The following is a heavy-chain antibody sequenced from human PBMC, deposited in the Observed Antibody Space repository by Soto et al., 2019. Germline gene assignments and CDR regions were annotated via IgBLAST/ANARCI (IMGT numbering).Heavy chain of an antibody. CDR2: ISGRGGST. CDR3: ATGDYYDSSGYYPY. Sequence: EVQLLESGGGLVQPGGSLRLSCAASGFTFSSYAMSWVRQAPGKGLEWVSAISGRGGSTYYADSGKGRFTISRDNSKNTLYLQMNRLRAEDTAVYYCATGDYYDSSGYYPYWGQGTLVTVSS. J-gene: IGHJ4*02. CDR1: GFTFSSYA. V-gene: IGHV3-23*01. D-gene: IGHD3-22*01.